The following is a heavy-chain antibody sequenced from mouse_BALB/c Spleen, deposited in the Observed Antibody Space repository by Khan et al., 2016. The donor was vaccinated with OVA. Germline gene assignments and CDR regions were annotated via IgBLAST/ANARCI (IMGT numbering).Heavy chain of an antibody. J-gene: IGHJ3*01. CDR1: GFTFSTYG. V-gene: IGHV5-6*01. CDR2: INSDGDYT. D-gene: IGHD4-1*01. CDR3: ASHLTGSFAY. Sequence: EVQLVESGGDLVKPGGSLRLSCAASGFTFSTYGMSWVRQPPDKRLEWVATINSDGDYTYYQDTVKGRFTISRNNAENTLYLQMSSLKSEDTAIYYCASHLTGSFAYGGQGTLVTVSA.